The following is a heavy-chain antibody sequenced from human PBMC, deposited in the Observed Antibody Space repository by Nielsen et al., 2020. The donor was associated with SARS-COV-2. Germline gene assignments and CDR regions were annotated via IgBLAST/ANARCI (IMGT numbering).Heavy chain of an antibody. CDR1: GGSISSSSYY. D-gene: IGHD6-19*01. CDR3: ARFSGSRGSDRAFDI. J-gene: IGHJ3*02. V-gene: IGHV4-39*07. CDR2: IYHSGST. Sequence: SETLSLTCTVSGGSISSSSYYWGWIRQPPGKGLEWIGSIYHSGSTNYNPSLKSRVTISVDRSKNQFSLKLSSVTAADTAVYYCARFSGSRGSDRAFDIWGQGTMVTVSS.